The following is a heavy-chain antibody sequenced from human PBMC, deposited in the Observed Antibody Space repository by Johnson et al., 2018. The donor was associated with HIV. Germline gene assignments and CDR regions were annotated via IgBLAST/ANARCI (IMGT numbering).Heavy chain of an antibody. CDR3: ARDCRNSTSCLAFDI. CDR1: GFTFDDYG. CDR2: INWNGASR. Sequence: EVQLVESGGGLVQPGGSLRLSCAASGFTFDDYGMTWVRQVAGKGLEWVSGINWNGASRGYVDSVKDRFTISRDNAKNSLYLQMNSLRAEDTALYYCARDCRNSTSCLAFDIWGQGTRVTVSS. J-gene: IGHJ3*02. V-gene: IGHV3-20*04. D-gene: IGHD2/OR15-2a*01.